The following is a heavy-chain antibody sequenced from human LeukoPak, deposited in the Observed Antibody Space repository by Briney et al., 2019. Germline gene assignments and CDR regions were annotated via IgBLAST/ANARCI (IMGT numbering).Heavy chain of an antibody. CDR3: ARGAGAGYNLQPFDY. CDR2: IYYSGST. V-gene: IGHV4-59*08. D-gene: IGHD5-24*01. Sequence: NPSETLSLTCTVSGGSISSYYWSWIRQPPGKGLEWIGYIYYSGSTKYNPSLKSRVSIPVDTSKNQFSLKLSSVTAADTAVYYCARGAGAGYNLQPFDYWGQGTLVTVSS. CDR1: GGSISSYY. J-gene: IGHJ4*02.